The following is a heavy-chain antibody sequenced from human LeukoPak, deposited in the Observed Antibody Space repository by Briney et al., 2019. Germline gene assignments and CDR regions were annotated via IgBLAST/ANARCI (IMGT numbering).Heavy chain of an antibody. D-gene: IGHD6-13*01. CDR2: IYYSGNT. V-gene: IGHV4-39*01. J-gene: IGHJ3*02. CDR1: GVSISSSNSY. Sequence: SETLSLTCTVSGVSISSSNSYWGWIRQPPGKGLEWIGSIYYSGNTYYNASLKSQVSISIDTSKNQFSLKLSSVTAADTAVYYCARHVQYSSSWLRYAFDIWGQGTMVTVSS. CDR3: ARHVQYSSSWLRYAFDI.